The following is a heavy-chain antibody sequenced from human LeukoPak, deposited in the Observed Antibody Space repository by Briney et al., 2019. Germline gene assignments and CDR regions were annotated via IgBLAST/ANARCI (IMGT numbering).Heavy chain of an antibody. J-gene: IGHJ4*02. D-gene: IGHD5-18*01. CDR3: ARDYGVDTAMVFGY. CDR2: IIPIFGTA. V-gene: IGHV1-69*01. Sequence: ASVKVSCKASGGTFSSYAISWVRQAPGQGLEWMGGIIPIFGTATYAQKFQGRVTITADESTSTAYMELSSLRSEDTAVYYCARDYGVDTAMVFGYWGQGTLVTVSS. CDR1: GGTFSSYA.